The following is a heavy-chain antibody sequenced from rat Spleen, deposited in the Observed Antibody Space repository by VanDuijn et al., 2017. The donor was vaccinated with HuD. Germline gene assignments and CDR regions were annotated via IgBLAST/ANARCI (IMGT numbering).Heavy chain of an antibody. Sequence: EVQLVESDGGLVQPGRSLKLSCAASGFTFSDYYMAWVRQAPTKGLEWVATISYDGSSTYYRDSVKGRFTISRDNAKSTLYLQMDSLRSEDTATYYCARNWAFDYWGQGVMVTVSS. CDR2: ISYDGSST. CDR3: ARNWAFDY. V-gene: IGHV5-29*01. J-gene: IGHJ2*01. D-gene: IGHD5-1*01. CDR1: GFTFSDYY.